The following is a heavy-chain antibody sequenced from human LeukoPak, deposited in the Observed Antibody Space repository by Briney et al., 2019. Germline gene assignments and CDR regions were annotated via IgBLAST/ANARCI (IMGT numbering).Heavy chain of an antibody. CDR3: ARNIRFGGNYYFDY. CDR1: GYTFTSYD. V-gene: IGHV1-69*13. CDR2: IIPILGTA. J-gene: IGHJ4*02. D-gene: IGHD3-16*01. Sequence: ASVKVSCKASGYTFTSYDINWVRQAPGQGLEWMGGIIPILGTANYAQKFQGRVTITADESTSTAYMELSSLKSEDTAVYYCARNIRFGGNYYFDYWGQGTLVTVSS.